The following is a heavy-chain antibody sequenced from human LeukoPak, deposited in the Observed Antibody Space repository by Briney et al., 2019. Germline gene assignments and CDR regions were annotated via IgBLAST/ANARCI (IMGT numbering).Heavy chain of an antibody. J-gene: IGHJ3*02. CDR3: AKPPPNEWLAAFDI. CDR2: IRYDGSNK. CDR1: GFTFSSYG. V-gene: IGHV3-30*02. D-gene: IGHD6-19*01. Sequence: PGGSLRLSCAASGFTFSSYGMHWVRQAPGKGLEWVAFIRYDGSNKYYADSVKGRFTISRDNSKNTLYLQMNSLRAEDTAVYYCAKPPPNEWLAAFDIWGQGTMVTVSS.